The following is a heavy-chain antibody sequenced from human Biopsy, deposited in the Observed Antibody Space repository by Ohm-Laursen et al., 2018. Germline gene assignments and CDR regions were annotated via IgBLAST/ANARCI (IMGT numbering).Heavy chain of an antibody. V-gene: IGHV4-4*07. D-gene: IGHD1-26*01. Sequence: ETLLLTCTGSGVHIHNYYWGSIRQPAGKGLEWIGHIYTSGIPTYNLSLESRVTMSVDTSKNQFSLNLRSVTAADTAVYYCARGTGRYYVYGAFDIWGQGTVVTVSS. J-gene: IGHJ3*02. CDR3: ARGTGRYYVYGAFDI. CDR1: GVHIHNYY. CDR2: IYTSGIP.